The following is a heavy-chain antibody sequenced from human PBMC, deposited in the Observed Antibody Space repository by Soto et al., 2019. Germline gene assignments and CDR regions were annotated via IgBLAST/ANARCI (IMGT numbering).Heavy chain of an antibody. CDR3: ARVLVVPAARDSYYDYIWGSQEYYFDY. CDR2: IWYDGSNK. CDR1: GLTFSSYG. V-gene: IGHV3-33*01. J-gene: IGHJ4*02. Sequence: GGSLRLSCAASGLTFSSYGMHWVRQAPGKGLEWVAVIWYDGSNKYYADSVKGRFTIFRDNSKNTLYLQMNSLRAEDTAVYYCARVLVVPAARDSYYDYIWGSQEYYFDYWGQGTLVTVSS. D-gene: IGHD3-16*01.